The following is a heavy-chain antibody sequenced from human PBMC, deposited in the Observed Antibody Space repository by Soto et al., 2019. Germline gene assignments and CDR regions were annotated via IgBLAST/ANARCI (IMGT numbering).Heavy chain of an antibody. CDR3: ARSSPAPYSSSWWFDY. D-gene: IGHD6-13*01. V-gene: IGHV1-24*01. Sequence: ASVKVSCKVSGYTLTELSMHWVRQAPGKGLEWMGGFDPEDGSTYYADSVKGRFTISRDNSKNTLYLQMNSLRAEDTAVYYCARSSPAPYSSSWWFDYWGQGTLVTVSS. CDR2: FDPEDGST. J-gene: IGHJ4*02. CDR1: GYTLTELS.